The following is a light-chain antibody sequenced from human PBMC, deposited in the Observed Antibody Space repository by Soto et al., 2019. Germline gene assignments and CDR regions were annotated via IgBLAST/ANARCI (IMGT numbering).Light chain of an antibody. V-gene: IGKV3-15*01. CDR2: GAS. Sequence: EIVMTQSPATLSVSPGERATLSCRSSQRVSSNLAWYHQKPGQAPTLLIYGASARAAGILARFTGSGSGTEFTLTISSLQSEDFAVYYYHHYNNWPFTFGQGTKLESK. CDR3: HHYNNWPFT. CDR1: QRVSSN. J-gene: IGKJ2*01.